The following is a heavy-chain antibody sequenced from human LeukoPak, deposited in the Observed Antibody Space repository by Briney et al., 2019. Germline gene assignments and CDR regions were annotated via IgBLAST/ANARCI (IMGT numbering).Heavy chain of an antibody. CDR1: GYTFTSYA. V-gene: IGHV1-3*01. Sequence: ASVKVSCTASGYTFTSYAMHWVRQAPGQRLEWMGWINAGNGNTKYSRKFQGRVTITRDTSASTAYMELSSLRSEDTAVYYCARGGHSSGWSPFDPWGQGTLVTVSS. CDR3: ARGGHSSGWSPFDP. J-gene: IGHJ5*02. D-gene: IGHD6-19*01. CDR2: INAGNGNT.